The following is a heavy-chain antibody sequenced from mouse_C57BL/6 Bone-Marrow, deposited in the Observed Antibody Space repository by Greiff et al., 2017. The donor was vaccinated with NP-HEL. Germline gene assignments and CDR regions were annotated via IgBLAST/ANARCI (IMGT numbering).Heavy chain of an antibody. CDR3: ARSPYYGSSYGTWFAY. Sequence: QVQLQQSGAELVKPGASVKMSCKASGYTFTSYWITWVKQRPGQGLEWIGDIYPGSGSTNYNEKSKSKATLTVDTSSSTAYMQLSSLTSEDSAVYYCARSPYYGSSYGTWFAYWGQGTLVTVSA. D-gene: IGHD1-1*01. CDR1: GYTFTSYW. J-gene: IGHJ3*01. V-gene: IGHV1-55*01. CDR2: IYPGSGST.